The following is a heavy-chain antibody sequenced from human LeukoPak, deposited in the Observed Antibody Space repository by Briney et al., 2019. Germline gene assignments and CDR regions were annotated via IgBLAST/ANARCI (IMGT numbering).Heavy chain of an antibody. CDR2: IWYDGSNK. D-gene: IGHD1-20*01. CDR1: GFTFSSYG. CDR3: ARDPTPVYNWNPGVVYGMDV. V-gene: IGHV3-33*01. Sequence: GGSLRLSCAASGFTFSSYGMHWVRQAPGKGLEWVAVIWYDGSNKYYADSVKGRFTISRDNSKSTLYLQMNSLRAEDTAVYYCARDPTPVYNWNPGVVYGMDVWGQGTTVTVSS. J-gene: IGHJ6*02.